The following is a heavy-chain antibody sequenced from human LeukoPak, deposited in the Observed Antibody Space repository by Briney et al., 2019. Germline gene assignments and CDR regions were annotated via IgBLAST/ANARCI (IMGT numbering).Heavy chain of an antibody. CDR2: IYYSGST. D-gene: IGHD2-2*01. Sequence: SETLSLTCTVSGGSISSGGYYWSWIRQHPGKGLEWIGYIYYSGSTYYNPSLKSRVTISVDTSKNQFSLKLSSVTAADTAVYYCARSSIYCSSTSCYGWFDPWGQGTLVTVSS. J-gene: IGHJ5*02. CDR3: ARSSIYCSSTSCYGWFDP. CDR1: GGSISSGGYY. V-gene: IGHV4-31*03.